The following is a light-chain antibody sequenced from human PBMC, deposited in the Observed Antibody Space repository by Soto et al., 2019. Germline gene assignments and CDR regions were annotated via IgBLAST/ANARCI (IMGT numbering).Light chain of an antibody. CDR3: QCYDSSLSGYVV. V-gene: IGLV1-40*01. Sequence: QLVLTQPPSVSGAPGQRVTISCTGSSSNIGAGYDVHWYQQLPGTAPKLLIYGNSNRPSGVPDRFSGSKSGTSASLAITGLQAEDEAYYYCQCYDSSLSGYVVFGGGTQLTVL. J-gene: IGLJ2*01. CDR2: GNS. CDR1: SSNIGAGYD.